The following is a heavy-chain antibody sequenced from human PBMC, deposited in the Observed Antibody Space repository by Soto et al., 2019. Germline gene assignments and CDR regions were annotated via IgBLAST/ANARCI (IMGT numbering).Heavy chain of an antibody. CDR2: ITDSGYTA. CDR1: GFSFGTFV. V-gene: IGHV3-23*01. Sequence: GGSLRLSCAASGFSFGTFVMTWFRQAPGGGLEWVASITDSGYTASYAETVEGRFTVSRDNSKNKLHLQMNDLRAEDTATYYCAKNGQWLATPPETWGQGTLVTVSS. J-gene: IGHJ4*02. CDR3: AKNGQWLATPPET. D-gene: IGHD6-19*01.